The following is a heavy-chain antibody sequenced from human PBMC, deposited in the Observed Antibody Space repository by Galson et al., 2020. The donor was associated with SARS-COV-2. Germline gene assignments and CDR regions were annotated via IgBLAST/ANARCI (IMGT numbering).Heavy chain of an antibody. J-gene: IGHJ3*02. D-gene: IGHD4-17*01. CDR1: RTSISGGSYS. V-gene: IGHV4-30-2*01. CDR3: ARLHYGENATEVFDI. Sequence: TLSLTCSVSRTSISGGSYSWNWIRQPPGKGLGWIRYIPHSGGTYHNPSLKSRVTISGDRSKNQFSLRLSSVTAADAAVYFCARLHYGENATEVFDIWGPGARVTVAS. CDR2: IPHSGGT.